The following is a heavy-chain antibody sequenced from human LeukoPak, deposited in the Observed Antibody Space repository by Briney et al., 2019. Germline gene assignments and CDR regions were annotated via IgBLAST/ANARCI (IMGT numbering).Heavy chain of an antibody. V-gene: IGHV3-23*01. Sequence: GGSLRLSCAASGFTFNNYPMSWVRQAPGKGLDWVSAISGDGDTKYADSVKGRFTISRDNSRNRLYLQMDSLRVEDTAIYYCGRDWKLDYWGQGILVTVSP. CDR2: ISGDGDT. CDR1: GFTFNNYP. CDR3: GRDWKLDY. D-gene: IGHD1-1*01. J-gene: IGHJ4*02.